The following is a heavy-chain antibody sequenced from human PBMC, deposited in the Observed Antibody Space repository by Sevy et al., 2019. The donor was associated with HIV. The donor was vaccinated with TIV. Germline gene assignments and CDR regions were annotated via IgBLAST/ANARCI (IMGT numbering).Heavy chain of an antibody. Sequence: GGSLRLSCAASGFTFSSYSMNWVRQAPGKGLEWVSYISSSSSTIYYADSVKGRFTISRDNAKNSLYLQMNSLRDEDTAVYYCARGDDFWSGYLGSITYGMDVWGQGTTDTVSS. CDR1: GFTFSSYS. V-gene: IGHV3-48*02. D-gene: IGHD3-3*01. CDR2: ISSSSSTI. CDR3: ARGDDFWSGYLGSITYGMDV. J-gene: IGHJ6*02.